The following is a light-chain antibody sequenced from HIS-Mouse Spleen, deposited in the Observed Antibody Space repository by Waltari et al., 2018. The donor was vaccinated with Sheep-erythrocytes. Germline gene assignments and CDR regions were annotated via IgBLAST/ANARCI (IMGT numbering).Light chain of an antibody. Sequence: QSALTQPASVSGSPGQSITISCTGTSRDVGSYNLVTWYQQHPGKAPKLMISEGSKRPSGVSNRFSGSKSGNTASLTISGLQAEDEADYYCCSYAGSSTPWVFGGGTKLTVL. J-gene: IGLJ3*02. CDR2: EGS. CDR3: CSYAGSSTPWV. V-gene: IGLV2-23*01. CDR1: SRDVGSYNL.